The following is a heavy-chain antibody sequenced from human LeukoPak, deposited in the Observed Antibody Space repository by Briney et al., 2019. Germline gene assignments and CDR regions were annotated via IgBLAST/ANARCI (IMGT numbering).Heavy chain of an antibody. CDR3: AKDITRFGELDYFDY. CDR1: GFTFSSYA. J-gene: IGHJ4*02. Sequence: PGGSLRLSCAASGFTFSSYAMSWVRQAPGKGLEWVSGISWNSGSIGYADSVKGRFTISRDNAKNSLYLQMNSLRAEDTALYYCAKDITRFGELDYFDYWGQGTLVTVSS. D-gene: IGHD3-10*01. CDR2: ISWNSGSI. V-gene: IGHV3-9*01.